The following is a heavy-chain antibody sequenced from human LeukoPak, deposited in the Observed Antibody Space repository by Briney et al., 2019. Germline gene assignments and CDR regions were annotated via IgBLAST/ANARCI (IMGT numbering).Heavy chain of an antibody. D-gene: IGHD3-10*01. V-gene: IGHV4-34*01. CDR1: GGSFSGYY. CDR3: ARVLRYYYGSGSSPFDY. Sequence: SETLSLTCAVYGGSFSGYYWSWIRQPPGKGLEWIGEINHSGGTNYNPSLKSRVTISVDTSKNQFSLKLSSVTAADTAVYYCARVLRYYYGSGSSPFDYWGQGTLVTVSS. J-gene: IGHJ4*02. CDR2: INHSGGT.